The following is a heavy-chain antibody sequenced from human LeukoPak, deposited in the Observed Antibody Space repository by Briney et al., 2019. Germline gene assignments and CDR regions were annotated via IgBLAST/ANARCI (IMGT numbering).Heavy chain of an antibody. Sequence: SVKVSCXASGGTFSSYAISWVRQAPGQGLEWMGGIIPIFGTANYAQKFQGRVTITADESTSTAYMELSSLRSEDTAVYYCASSESGDYDFWSGYYIRFDYWGQGALVTVSS. V-gene: IGHV1-69*01. D-gene: IGHD3-3*01. J-gene: IGHJ4*02. CDR2: IIPIFGTA. CDR1: GGTFSSYA. CDR3: ASSESGDYDFWSGYYIRFDY.